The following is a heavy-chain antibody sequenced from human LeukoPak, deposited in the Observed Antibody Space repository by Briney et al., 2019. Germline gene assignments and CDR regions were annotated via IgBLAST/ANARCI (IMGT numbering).Heavy chain of an antibody. CDR1: GFTFSSYW. J-gene: IGHJ3*02. V-gene: IGHV3-7*01. D-gene: IGHD4-17*01. Sequence: GGSLRLSCAASGFTFSSYWMSWVRQAPGKGLEWVANIKQDGSEKYYVDSVKGRFTISRDNAKNSLCLQMNSLRAEDTAVYYCARDSYGDYVLGAFDIWGQGTMVTVSS. CDR2: IKQDGSEK. CDR3: ARDSYGDYVLGAFDI.